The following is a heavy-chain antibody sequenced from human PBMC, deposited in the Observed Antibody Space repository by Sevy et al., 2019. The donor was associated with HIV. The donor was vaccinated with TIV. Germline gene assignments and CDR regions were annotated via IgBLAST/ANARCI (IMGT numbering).Heavy chain of an antibody. D-gene: IGHD3-10*01. J-gene: IGHJ4*02. Sequence: GGSLRLSCAASGFTFSAYDMNWVRQAPGKGLEWVSYISKGGTTMYFADSVRGRFTISRDDDKDYLYLQMNRLKVEDTAIYYCVRDDVGYFGEGWGPGTLVTVSS. V-gene: IGHV3-48*03. CDR2: ISKGGTTM. CDR3: VRDDVGYFGEG. CDR1: GFTFSAYD.